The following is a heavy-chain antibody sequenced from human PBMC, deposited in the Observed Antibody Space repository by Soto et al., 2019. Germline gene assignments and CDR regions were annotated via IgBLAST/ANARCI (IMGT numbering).Heavy chain of an antibody. CDR1: GFTFSSYG. D-gene: IGHD1-7*01. CDR2: IWYDGSNK. CDR3: ARDSSALNWNYDELRPYYGMGV. J-gene: IGHJ6*02. V-gene: IGHV3-33*01. Sequence: PGGSLRLSCAASGFTFSSYGMHWVRQAPGKGLEWVAVIWYDGSNKYYADSVKGRFTISRDNSKNTLYLQMNSLRAEDTAVYCCARDSSALNWNYDELRPYYGMGVWGQGTTVTVSS.